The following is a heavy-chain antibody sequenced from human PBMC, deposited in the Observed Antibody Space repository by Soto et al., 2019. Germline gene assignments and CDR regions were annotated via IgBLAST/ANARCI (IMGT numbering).Heavy chain of an antibody. J-gene: IGHJ3*02. V-gene: IGHV3-11*01. Sequence: XGSLVLSCAASGFTFSDYYMSGIRQAPGKGLEWVSYISSSGSTIYYADSVKGRFTISRDNAKNSLYLQMNSLRAEDTAVYYCARAGVRSIVGEAFDIWGQGTMVTVSS. CDR2: ISSSGSTI. CDR3: ARAGVRSIVGEAFDI. CDR1: GFTFSDYY. D-gene: IGHD1-26*01.